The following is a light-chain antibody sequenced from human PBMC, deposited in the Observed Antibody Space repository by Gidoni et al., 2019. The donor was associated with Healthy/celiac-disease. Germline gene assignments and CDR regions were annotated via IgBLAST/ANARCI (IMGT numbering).Light chain of an antibody. CDR1: SSDVGGYHY. CDR3: SSYTSSSTLV. CDR2: EVS. J-gene: IGLJ3*02. Sequence: QSALTQPASVSGSPGQSITISCTGTSSDVGGYHYVFWYQQHPGKAPKLMIYEVSNRPSGVSNRFSGSKFGNTASLTISGLQAEDEADYYCSSYTSSSTLVFGGGTKLTVL. V-gene: IGLV2-14*01.